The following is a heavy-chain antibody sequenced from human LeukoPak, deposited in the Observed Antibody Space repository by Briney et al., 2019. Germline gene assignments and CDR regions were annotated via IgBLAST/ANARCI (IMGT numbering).Heavy chain of an antibody. V-gene: IGHV3-23*01. D-gene: IGHD1-1*01. CDR3: AKAYWNEYYFDY. CDR1: GFTFSSYA. J-gene: IGHJ4*02. Sequence: GGSLRLSCAASGFTFSSYAMSWVRQTPGKGLEWVSDISGSGGRTYYTDYVKGRFTISRDNSRNTLFLQMNSLRAEDTAVYYCAKAYWNEYYFDYWGQGTLVTVSS. CDR2: ISGSGGRT.